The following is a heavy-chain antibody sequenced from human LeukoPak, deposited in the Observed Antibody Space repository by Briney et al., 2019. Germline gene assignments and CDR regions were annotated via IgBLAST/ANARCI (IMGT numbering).Heavy chain of an antibody. Sequence: GASVKVSCKASGYTFTSYGISWVRQAPGQGLEWMGWISAYSGSTNYAQKLQGRVTMTTDTSTSTAYMELRSLRSDDTAVYYCARARGIAAPPAYYYYMDVWGKGTTVTVSS. V-gene: IGHV1-18*01. CDR1: GYTFTSYG. CDR2: ISAYSGST. CDR3: ARARGIAAPPAYYYYMDV. D-gene: IGHD6-6*01. J-gene: IGHJ6*03.